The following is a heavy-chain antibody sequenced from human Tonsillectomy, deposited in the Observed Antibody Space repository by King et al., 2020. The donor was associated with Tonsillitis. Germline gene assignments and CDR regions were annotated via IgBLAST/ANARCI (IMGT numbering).Heavy chain of an antibody. Sequence: QLVQSGGGLVKPGGSLTLSCAASGFVFGDYYMSWIRQAPGEGLEWLSYISASGSSTNYAASVKGRFTNPRDNAKKSLYLHMDSLRAEDTAVYYCARRRYYYDSDFDYWGQGTLVTVSS. CDR3: ARRRYYYDSDFDY. V-gene: IGHV3-11*01. CDR1: GFVFGDYY. CDR2: ISASGSST. D-gene: IGHD3-22*01. J-gene: IGHJ4*02.